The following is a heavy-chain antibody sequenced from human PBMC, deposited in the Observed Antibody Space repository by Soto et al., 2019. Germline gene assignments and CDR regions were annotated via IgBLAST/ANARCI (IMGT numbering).Heavy chain of an antibody. Sequence: SETLSLTCAVYGGSFSGYYWSWIRQPPGKGLEWIGEINHSGSTNYNPSLKSRVTISVDTSKNQFSLKLSSVTAADTAVYYCATESYGYCSSTSCFYYSYGMDVCGQGTTATVYS. CDR2: INHSGST. J-gene: IGHJ6*02. CDR1: GGSFSGYY. V-gene: IGHV4-34*01. D-gene: IGHD2-2*01. CDR3: ATESYGYCSSTSCFYYSYGMDV.